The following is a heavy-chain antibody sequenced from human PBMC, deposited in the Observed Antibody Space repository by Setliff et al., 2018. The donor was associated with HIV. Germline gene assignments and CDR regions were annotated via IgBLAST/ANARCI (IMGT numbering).Heavy chain of an antibody. CDR3: ARLSPLDWPFDH. V-gene: IGHV4-59*08. D-gene: IGHD3-9*01. CDR1: NGSINNYY. Sequence: PSETLSLTCTVSNGSINNYYWTWTRQTPGKGLEWIGYIYYSGSTNYNPSLKSRVTISIDPSKDHFSLKLRSVTAADTAVYYCARLSPLDWPFDHWGQGTLVTV. J-gene: IGHJ4*02. CDR2: IYYSGST.